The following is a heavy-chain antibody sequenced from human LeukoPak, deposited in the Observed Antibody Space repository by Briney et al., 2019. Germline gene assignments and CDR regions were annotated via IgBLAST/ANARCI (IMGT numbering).Heavy chain of an antibody. CDR3: ARAGGYCSGGSCYSYDAFDI. D-gene: IGHD2-15*01. Sequence: GESLKISCRVSGYSFNSYWIGWVRQMPGKGLEWISSISSSSSYIYYADSVKGRFTISRDNAKNSLYLQMNSLRAEDTAVYYCARAGGYCSGGSCYSYDAFDIWGQGTMVTVSS. V-gene: IGHV3-21*01. J-gene: IGHJ3*02. CDR1: GYSFNSYW. CDR2: ISSSSSYI.